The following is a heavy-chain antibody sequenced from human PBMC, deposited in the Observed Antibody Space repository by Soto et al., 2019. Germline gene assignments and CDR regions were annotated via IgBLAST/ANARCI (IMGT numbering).Heavy chain of an antibody. V-gene: IGHV3-30*18. CDR3: AKVPYCGGDCYYFDY. D-gene: IGHD2-21*02. Sequence: TGGSLRLSCAASGFTFSSYGMHWVRQAPGKRLKWVAVISYDGSNKYYADSVKGRFTISRDNSKNTLYLLMNSLRAEDTAVYYCAKVPYCGGDCYYFDYWGQGTLVTVSS. CDR2: ISYDGSNK. CDR1: GFTFSSYG. J-gene: IGHJ4*02.